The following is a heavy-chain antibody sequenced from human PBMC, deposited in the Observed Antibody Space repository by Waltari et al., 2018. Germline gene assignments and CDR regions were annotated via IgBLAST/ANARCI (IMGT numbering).Heavy chain of an antibody. J-gene: IGHJ4*02. CDR1: GFPFSGSA. CDR3: TRRTHAHDY. CDR2: IRSKANSYAT. Sequence: EVQLVESGGGLVQPGGSLKLSCAASGFPFSGSAMHWVRQASGKGLEWVGRIRSKANSYATAYAASVKGRFTISRDDSKNTAYLQMNSLKTEDTAVYYCTRRTHAHDYWGQGTLVTVSS. V-gene: IGHV3-73*02.